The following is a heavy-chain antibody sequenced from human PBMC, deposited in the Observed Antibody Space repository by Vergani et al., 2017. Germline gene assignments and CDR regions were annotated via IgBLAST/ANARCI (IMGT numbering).Heavy chain of an antibody. Sequence: QVQLVQSGAEVKKPGASVKVSCKASGYTFTSYGISWVRQAPGQGLEWMGWISAYNGNTNYAQKLQGRVTMTTETSTDTAYMELSSLRSEDTAVYYCATPIRTSRSTSWKPFDYWGQGTLVTVSS. J-gene: IGHJ4*02. CDR1: GYTFTSYG. CDR3: ATPIRTSRSTSWKPFDY. CDR2: ISAYNGNT. D-gene: IGHD2-2*01. V-gene: IGHV1-18*01.